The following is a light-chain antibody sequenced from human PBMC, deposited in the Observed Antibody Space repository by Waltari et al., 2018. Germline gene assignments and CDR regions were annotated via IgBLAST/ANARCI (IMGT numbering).Light chain of an antibody. J-gene: IGLJ3*02. CDR2: DVN. Sequence: HSALTQPASVSGSPGQSITISCTGTSSDIGAYNYVSWYQQHPGKAPKLIIFDVNNRPSGVSSRFSGSKSGNTASLTISGLQAEDEADFYCCSFTSTSSWVFGGGTKPTVL. CDR3: CSFTSTSSWV. V-gene: IGLV2-14*03. CDR1: SSDIGAYNY.